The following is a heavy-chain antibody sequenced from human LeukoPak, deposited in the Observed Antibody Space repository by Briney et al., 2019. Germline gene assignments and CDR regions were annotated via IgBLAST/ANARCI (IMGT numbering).Heavy chain of an antibody. V-gene: IGHV3-21*01. D-gene: IGHD6-13*01. Sequence: GGSLRLSCAASGFTFSSYSMNWVRKAPGKGLEWVSSISSSSSYIYYADSVKGRFTISRDNAKNSLYLQMNSLRAEDTAVYYCARDEGIAAAAFDYWGQGTLVTVSS. J-gene: IGHJ4*02. CDR3: ARDEGIAAAAFDY. CDR1: GFTFSSYS. CDR2: ISSSSSYI.